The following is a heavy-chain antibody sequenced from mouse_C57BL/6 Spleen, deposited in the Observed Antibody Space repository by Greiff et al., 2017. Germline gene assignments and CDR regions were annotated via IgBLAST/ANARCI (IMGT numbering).Heavy chain of an antibody. V-gene: IGHV3-6*01. D-gene: IGHD2-5*01. CDR1: GYSITSGYY. CDR3: ARYYYSNPFDY. J-gene: IGHJ2*01. CDR2: ISYDGSN. Sequence: EVKLMESGPGLVKPSQSLSLTCSVTGYSITSGYYWNWIRQFPGNKLEWMGYISYDGSNNYNPSLKNRISITRDTSKNQFFLKLNSVTTEDTATYYCARYYYSNPFDYWGQGTTLTVSS.